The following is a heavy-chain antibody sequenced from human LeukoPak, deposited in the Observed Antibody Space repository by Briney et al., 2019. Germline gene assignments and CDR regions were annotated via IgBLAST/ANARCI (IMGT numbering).Heavy chain of an antibody. D-gene: IGHD3-22*01. CDR1: RFSFGNYW. V-gene: IGHV3-7*01. CDR3: ARDLYRIVVVPHYFDY. Sequence: GGSLRLSCAASRFSFGNYWMIWVRQAPGKGLEWVANINQDGGEISYVDSVKGRFTISRDNAKNSLYLQMNSLSAADTAVYYCARDLYRIVVVPHYFDYWGQGTLVTVSS. J-gene: IGHJ4*02. CDR2: INQDGGEI.